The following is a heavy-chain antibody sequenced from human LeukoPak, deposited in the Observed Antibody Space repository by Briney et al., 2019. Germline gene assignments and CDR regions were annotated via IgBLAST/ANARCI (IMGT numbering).Heavy chain of an antibody. CDR3: AFYGSGSLSYFDY. CDR2: MNPNSGNT. J-gene: IGHJ4*02. Sequence: GASVKVSCKASGYTFTSYDINWVRQATGQGLEWMGWMNPNSGNTGYAQKFQGRVTITRNTSISTAYMELSSLRSEDTAVYYCAFYGSGSLSYFDYWGQGTLVTVSS. D-gene: IGHD3-10*01. CDR1: GYTFTSYD. V-gene: IGHV1-8*03.